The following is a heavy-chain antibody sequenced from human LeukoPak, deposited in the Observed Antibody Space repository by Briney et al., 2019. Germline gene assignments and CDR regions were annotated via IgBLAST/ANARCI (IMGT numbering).Heavy chain of an antibody. V-gene: IGHV4-34*01. D-gene: IGHD3-10*01. CDR1: GGSFSGYY. J-gene: IGHJ6*03. Sequence: SETLSLTCAVYGGSFSGYYWSWIRQPPGKGLEWIGEINHSGSTNYNPSLKSRVTISVDTSKNQFSLKLSSVTAADTAVYYCARRGSYYYGSGSYRHGRDYYYYYYMDVWGKGTTVTISS. CDR2: INHSGST. CDR3: ARRGSYYYGSGSYRHGRDYYYYYYMDV.